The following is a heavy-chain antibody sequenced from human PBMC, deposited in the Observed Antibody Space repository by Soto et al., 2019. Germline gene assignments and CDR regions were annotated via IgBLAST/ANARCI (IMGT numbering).Heavy chain of an antibody. Sequence: QVQLQQSGPGLLKPSQTLSLTCDVSGYSVSTYSAAWNWIRQSPSRGLEWLCRTYFNSKWYNDYAVSVESRITINPDTSKNQFSLQLTSVTAEDTAVYFCARAWGSCWYLDHWVQGTLVTVSS. V-gene: IGHV6-1*01. CDR3: ARAWGSCWYLDH. CDR1: GYSVSTYSAA. CDR2: TYFNSKWYN. D-gene: IGHD6-19*01. J-gene: IGHJ5*02.